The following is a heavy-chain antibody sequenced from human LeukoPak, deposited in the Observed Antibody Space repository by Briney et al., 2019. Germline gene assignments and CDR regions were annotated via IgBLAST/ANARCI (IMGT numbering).Heavy chain of an antibody. D-gene: IGHD6-19*01. Sequence: SVKVSCKASGGTFSSYAISWVRQAPRRGLEWMGGIIPIFGTANYAQKFQGRVTITADESTSTAYMELSSLRSEDTAVYYCARDHSSGGPYFDYWGQGTLVTVSS. CDR1: GGTFSSYA. J-gene: IGHJ4*02. V-gene: IGHV1-69*13. CDR3: ARDHSSGGPYFDY. CDR2: IIPIFGTA.